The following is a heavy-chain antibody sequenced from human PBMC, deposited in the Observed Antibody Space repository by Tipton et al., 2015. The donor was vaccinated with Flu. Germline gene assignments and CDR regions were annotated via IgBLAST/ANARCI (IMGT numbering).Heavy chain of an antibody. Sequence: GSLRLSCAASGFTFSSYGMSWVRQAPGKGLEWVAAFSGSGGKTFFADSVKGRFTISRDNSKNTLYLQMNSLRAEDTAVYYCARGWGNYETFYFDYWGQGTLVTVSS. J-gene: IGHJ4*02. D-gene: IGHD1-7*01. CDR3: ARGWGNYETFYFDY. V-gene: IGHV3-23*01. CDR1: GFTFSSYG. CDR2: FSGSGGKT.